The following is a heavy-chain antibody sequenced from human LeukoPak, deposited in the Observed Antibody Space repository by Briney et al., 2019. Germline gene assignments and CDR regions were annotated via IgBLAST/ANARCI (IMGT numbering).Heavy chain of an antibody. J-gene: IGHJ6*02. CDR3: AGDSGSYGDYFYYGMDV. D-gene: IGHD1-26*01. Sequence: SETLSLTCTVSGGSISSGDYYWSWIRQPPGKGLEWIGYIYYSGSTYYNPSLKSRVTISVDTSKNQFSLKLSSVTAADTAVYYCAGDSGSYGDYFYYGMDVWGQGTTVTVSS. CDR2: IYYSGST. V-gene: IGHV4-30-4*01. CDR1: GGSISSGDYY.